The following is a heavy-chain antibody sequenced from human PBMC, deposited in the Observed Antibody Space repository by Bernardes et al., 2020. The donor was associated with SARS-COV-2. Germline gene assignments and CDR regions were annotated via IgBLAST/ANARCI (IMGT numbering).Heavy chain of an antibody. J-gene: IGHJ4*02. CDR3: AREGRIAVSQEA. CDR1: GFNFDDYG. CDR2: INWNGGMT. Sequence: GGSLRLSSTASGFNFDDYGMSWFRRAPGRGLEWVSSINWNGGMTTYSDSVKGRFTISKDSAKSSLYLQMNSLRDEDTALYYCAREGRIAVSQEAWGQGTLVTVSS. D-gene: IGHD6-19*01. V-gene: IGHV3-20*03.